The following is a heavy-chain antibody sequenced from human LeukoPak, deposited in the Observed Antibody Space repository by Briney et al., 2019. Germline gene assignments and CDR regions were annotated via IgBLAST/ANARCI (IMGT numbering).Heavy chain of an antibody. V-gene: IGHV3-23*01. CDR3: AKDLNSGSFLLSDDAFDI. CDR2: ISCCTGNT. CDR1: GFTFSNYA. Sequence: GGSLRLSCAASGFTFSNYAMTWVRQAPGRGLEWVSAISCCTGNTYYADSVKGRFTISRDNSKNTLYLQMNSLRAEDTAVYYCAKDLNSGSFLLSDDAFDIWGQGTMVTVSS. D-gene: IGHD1-26*01. J-gene: IGHJ3*02.